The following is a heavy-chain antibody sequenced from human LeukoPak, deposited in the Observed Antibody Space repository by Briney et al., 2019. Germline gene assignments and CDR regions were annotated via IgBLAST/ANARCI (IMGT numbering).Heavy chain of an antibody. J-gene: IGHJ4*02. V-gene: IGHV1-18*01. Sequence: GASVKVSCKASGYTFTSYGISWVRQAPGQGLEWMGWISAYNGNTNYAQKFQGRVTITTDESTSTAYMELSSLRSEDTAVYYCARNEGHSYGYPLDYWGQGTLVTVSS. CDR3: ARNEGHSYGYPLDY. D-gene: IGHD5-18*01. CDR1: GYTFTSYG. CDR2: ISAYNGNT.